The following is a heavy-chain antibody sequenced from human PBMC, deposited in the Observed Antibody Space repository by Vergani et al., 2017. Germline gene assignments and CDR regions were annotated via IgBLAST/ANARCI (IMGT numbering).Heavy chain of an antibody. Sequence: QVQLVQSGAEVKKPGASVKVSCKASGYTFTSYYMHWVRQAPGQELEWMGIINPSGGSTSYAQKFQGRVTMTRDTSTSTVYMELSSLRSEDTAVYYCARKTYYYDSSGYFRYWGQGTLVTVSS. D-gene: IGHD3-22*01. CDR2: INPSGGST. V-gene: IGHV1-46*01. CDR3: ARKTYYYDSSGYFRY. CDR1: GYTFTSYY. J-gene: IGHJ4*02.